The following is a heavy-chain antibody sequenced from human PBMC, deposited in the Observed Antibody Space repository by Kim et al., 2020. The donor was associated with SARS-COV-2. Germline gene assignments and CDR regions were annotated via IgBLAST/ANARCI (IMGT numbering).Heavy chain of an antibody. J-gene: IGHJ5*02. Sequence: SETLSLTCAVYGGSFSGYYWSWIRQPPGKGLEWIGEINHSGSTNYNPSLKSRVTISVDTSKNQFSLKLSSVTAADTAVYYCARVRPNDILGPWGQGTLVTVSS. D-gene: IGHD3-9*01. CDR1: GGSFSGYY. V-gene: IGHV4-34*01. CDR2: INHSGST. CDR3: ARVRPNDILGP.